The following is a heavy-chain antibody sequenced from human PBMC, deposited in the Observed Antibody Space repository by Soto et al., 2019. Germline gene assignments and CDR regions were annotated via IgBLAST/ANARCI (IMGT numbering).Heavy chain of an antibody. CDR1: CGSISNGDYY. D-gene: IGHD2-15*01. CDR3: AREGSSSPEYFDF. J-gene: IGHJ4*02. CDR2: IYYTGRT. V-gene: IGHV4-30-4*01. Sequence: SEPQSPNSSVSCGSISNGDYYWTWIRQPPGEGLEWIGYIYYTGRTSSTPSLESRVTISIDTSKNQFSLKLSSVSAADTAVYYCAREGSSSPEYFDFWGPGTLVTVSS.